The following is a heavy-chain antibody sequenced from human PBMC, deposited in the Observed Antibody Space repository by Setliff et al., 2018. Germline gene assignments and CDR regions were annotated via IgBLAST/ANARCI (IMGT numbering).Heavy chain of an antibody. Sequence: SETLSLTCTVSGGSISSSNWWSWVRQPPGKGLEWIGEIYHSGSTKYNPSLKSRVTISVDKSKNQFSLKLSSVTAADTAVYYCARSSYSGSYLNVWGQGTTVTVSS. J-gene: IGHJ6*02. V-gene: IGHV4-4*02. CDR3: ARSSYSGSYLNV. D-gene: IGHD1-26*01. CDR1: GGSISSSNW. CDR2: IYHSGST.